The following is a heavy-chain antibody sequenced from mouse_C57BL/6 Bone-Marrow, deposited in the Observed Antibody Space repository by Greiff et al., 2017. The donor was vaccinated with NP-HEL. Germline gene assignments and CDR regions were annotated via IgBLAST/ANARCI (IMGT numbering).Heavy chain of an antibody. J-gene: IGHJ1*03. CDR3: ARIHYYGSSYWYFDV. Sequence: LQQPGAELVKPGASVKLSCKASGYTFTSYWMHWVKQRPGQGLEWIGMIHPNSGSTNYNEKFKSKATLTVDKSSSTAYMQLSSLTSEDSAVYYCARIHYYGSSYWYFDVWGTGTTVTVSS. V-gene: IGHV1-64*01. CDR1: GYTFTSYW. D-gene: IGHD1-1*01. CDR2: IHPNSGST.